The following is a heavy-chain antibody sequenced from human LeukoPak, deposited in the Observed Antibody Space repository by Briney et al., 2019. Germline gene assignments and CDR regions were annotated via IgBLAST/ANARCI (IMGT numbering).Heavy chain of an antibody. D-gene: IGHD6-6*01. J-gene: IGHJ5*02. CDR1: GGAFRGYY. CDR3: ARSSAGSYELGWFDP. Sequence: SETLSLTCAVHGGAFRGYYWSWIRQPPGKGLEWVGEINHSGSTNYNPSLKSPVTISVDTSKNQFPPKLSAVTAPNTPAYYSARSSAGSYELGWFDPWGQGTLVTVSS. CDR2: INHSGST. V-gene: IGHV4-34*01.